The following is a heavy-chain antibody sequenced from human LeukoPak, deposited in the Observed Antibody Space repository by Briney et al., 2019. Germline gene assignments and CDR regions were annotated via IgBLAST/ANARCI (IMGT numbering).Heavy chain of an antibody. D-gene: IGHD3-10*01. CDR2: ISWNSGSI. V-gene: IGHV3-9*01. J-gene: IGHJ4*02. Sequence: PGRSLRLSCAASGFTFDDYAVHWVRQAPGKGLEWVSGISWNSGSIGYADSVKGRFTISRDNAKNSLYLQMNSLRAEDTALYYCAKDNRAFSYGSGSYYDYWGQGTLVTVSS. CDR3: AKDNRAFSYGSGSYYDY. CDR1: GFTFDDYA.